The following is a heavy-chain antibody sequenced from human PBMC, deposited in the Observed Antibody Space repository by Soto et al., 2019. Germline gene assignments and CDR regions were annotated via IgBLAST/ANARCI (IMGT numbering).Heavy chain of an antibody. Sequence: QVQLQESGPGLVKPSQTLSLTCTVSGGSISSGGYYWSWIRQHPGKGLEWIGYIYNSGSTYYNPSLQRRFTISAHTSKNQFSLTLSSVTAADPAVYYCARAPAPWGQGTLVTVSS. V-gene: IGHV4-31*03. CDR3: ARAPAP. CDR2: IYNSGST. J-gene: IGHJ5*02. CDR1: GGSISSGGYY.